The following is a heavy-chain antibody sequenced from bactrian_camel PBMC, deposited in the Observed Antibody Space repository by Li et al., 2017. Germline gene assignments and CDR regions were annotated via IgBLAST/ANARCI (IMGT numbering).Heavy chain of an antibody. D-gene: IGHD2*01. J-gene: IGHJ4*01. CDR1: GDISRGYC. CDR2: INRDGNV. Sequence: HVQLVESGGDSVQPGGSLRLSCAASGDISRGYCMGWYREAPGKERQGVATINRDGNVNYADPVKGRFTISKDNAKNTLYLQMNSLKFEDTAMYYCAAGRMVYGVCDYDYWGQGTQVTVS. CDR3: AAGRMVYGVCDYDY. V-gene: IGHV3S53*01.